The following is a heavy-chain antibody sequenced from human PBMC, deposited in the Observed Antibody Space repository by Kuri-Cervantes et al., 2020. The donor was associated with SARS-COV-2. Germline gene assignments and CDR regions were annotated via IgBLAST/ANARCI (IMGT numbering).Heavy chain of an antibody. J-gene: IGHJ4*02. CDR1: GASISSSTYY. CDR3: ARHYAFDKFLK. D-gene: IGHD3-3*02. CDR2: IYESGDT. V-gene: IGHV4-39*01. Sequence: SETLSLTCTVSGASISSSTYYWGWIRQSPGKGLEWIGSIYESGDTYYSSSLKSRLSLSVDTSKNQFSLRLTSVTAADTAIYYCARHYAFDKFLKWGQGIQVTVSS.